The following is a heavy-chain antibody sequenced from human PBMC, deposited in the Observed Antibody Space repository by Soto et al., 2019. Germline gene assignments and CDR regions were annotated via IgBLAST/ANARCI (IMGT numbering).Heavy chain of an antibody. V-gene: IGHV4-30-4*01. CDR2: IYYSGST. CDR1: GGSISSGNYY. Sequence: QVQLQESGPGLVKPSQTLSLTCTVSGGSISSGNYYWSWIRQPPGKGLEWIGHIYYSGSTYYNPSLNSRVTISADTSKNQLSLKLSSVTAADTAVYYCARTPLTGNKRDYYFDYWGQGTLVTVSS. D-gene: IGHD3-9*01. CDR3: ARTPLTGNKRDYYFDY. J-gene: IGHJ4*02.